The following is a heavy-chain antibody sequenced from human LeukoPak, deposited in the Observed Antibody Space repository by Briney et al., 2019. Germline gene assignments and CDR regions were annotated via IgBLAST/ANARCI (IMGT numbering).Heavy chain of an antibody. J-gene: IGHJ3*02. Sequence: PGGSLRLSCAASGFTFRDAAMTWVRQAPGKGLEWVAVISYDGSNKYFADSVKGRFTISRDNSKNTLYLQMNSLRAEDTAVYYCAKDYDSSGWAAFDIWGQGTMVTVSS. V-gene: IGHV3-30*18. CDR2: ISYDGSNK. D-gene: IGHD3-22*01. CDR3: AKDYDSSGWAAFDI. CDR1: GFTFRDAA.